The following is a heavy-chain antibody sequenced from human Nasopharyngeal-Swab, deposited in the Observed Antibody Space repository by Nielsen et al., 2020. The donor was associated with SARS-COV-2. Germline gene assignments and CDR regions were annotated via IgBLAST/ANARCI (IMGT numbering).Heavy chain of an antibody. D-gene: IGHD2-2*01. J-gene: IGHJ6*02. V-gene: IGHV4-34*01. Sequence: SEALSLTCAVYGGSFSGYYWSWIRQPPGKGLEWIGEINHSGSTNYNPSLKGRVTISVDTSKNQFSLKLSSVTAADTAVYYCARGSPVYCSSTSCYGKYYYYGMDVWGQGTTVTVSS. CDR3: ARGSPVYCSSTSCYGKYYYYGMDV. CDR1: GGSFSGYY. CDR2: INHSGST.